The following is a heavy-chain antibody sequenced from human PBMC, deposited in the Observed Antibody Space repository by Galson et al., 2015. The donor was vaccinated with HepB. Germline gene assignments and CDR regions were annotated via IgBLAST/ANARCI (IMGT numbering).Heavy chain of an antibody. J-gene: IGHJ6*02. CDR2: IYYSGST. D-gene: IGHD3-22*01. V-gene: IGHV4-39*01. Sequence: SETLSLTCTVSGGSISSSSYYWGWIRQPPGKGLEWIGSIYYSGSTYYNPSLKSRVTISVDTSKNQFSLKLSSVTAADTAVYYCATPTFPNYYDSSGFYYYGMDVWGQGTTVTVSS. CDR3: ATPTFPNYYDSSGFYYYGMDV. CDR1: GGSISSSSYY.